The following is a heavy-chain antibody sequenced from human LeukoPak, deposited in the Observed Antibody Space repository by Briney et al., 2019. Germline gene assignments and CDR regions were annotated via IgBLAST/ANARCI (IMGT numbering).Heavy chain of an antibody. V-gene: IGHV4-39*01. CDR2: IYYSGST. J-gene: IGHJ5*02. D-gene: IGHD3-22*01. Sequence: SETLSLTCTVSGGSISSSSYYWGWIRQPPGKGLEWIGSIYYSGSTYYNPSLESRVTISVDTSKNQFSLKLSSVTAADTAVHYCARQPKYYYDSSGYYHNWFDPWGQGTLVTVSS. CDR3: ARQPKYYYDSSGYYHNWFDP. CDR1: GGSISSSSYY.